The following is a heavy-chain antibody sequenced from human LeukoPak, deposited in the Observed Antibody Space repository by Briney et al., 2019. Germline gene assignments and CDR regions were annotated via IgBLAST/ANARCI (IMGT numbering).Heavy chain of an antibody. CDR1: GFTFSSYG. Sequence: GRCLRLSCAASGFTFSSYGMHWVRQAPGKGLEWVAVIWYDGSNKYYADSVKGRFTISGDNSKNTLYLQMNSLRAEDTAVYYCARGDYYGSRGDYWGQGTLVTVSS. D-gene: IGHD3-10*01. CDR3: ARGDYYGSRGDY. V-gene: IGHV3-33*01. J-gene: IGHJ4*02. CDR2: IWYDGSNK.